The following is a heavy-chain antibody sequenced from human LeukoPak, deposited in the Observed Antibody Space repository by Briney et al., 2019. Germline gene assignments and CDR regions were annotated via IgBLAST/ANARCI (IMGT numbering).Heavy chain of an antibody. J-gene: IGHJ6*02. CDR1: GYSFTSYW. CDR3: ARQAGSTASYYYGMDV. Sequence: GESLKISCKGSGYSFTSYWIGWVRQMPGKGLEWMGIIYPGDSDTRYSPSFQGQVTISAVKSISTAYLQWSSLKASDTAMYYCARQAGSTASYYYGMDVWGQGTTVTVSS. V-gene: IGHV5-51*01. CDR2: IYPGDSDT. D-gene: IGHD1-1*01.